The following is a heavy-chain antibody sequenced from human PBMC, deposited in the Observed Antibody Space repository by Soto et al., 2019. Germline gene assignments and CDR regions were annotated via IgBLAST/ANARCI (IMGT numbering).Heavy chain of an antibody. CDR3: ARGVLRYFDWVDYYMDV. Sequence: SGNTGYGQKFQGRVTMTRNTAISTAYMELSSLRSEDTAVYYCARGVLRYFDWVDYYMDVWGKGTTVTVSS. D-gene: IGHD3-9*01. CDR2: SGNT. V-gene: IGHV1-8*01. J-gene: IGHJ6*03.